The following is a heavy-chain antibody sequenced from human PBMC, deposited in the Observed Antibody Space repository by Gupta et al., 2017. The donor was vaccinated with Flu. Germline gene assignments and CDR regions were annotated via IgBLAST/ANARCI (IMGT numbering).Heavy chain of an antibody. D-gene: IGHD6-13*01. J-gene: IGHJ5*02. CDR3: TREVVVGRYSDSRWFDP. CDR1: GGSLNSGNYY. CDR2: VYGSGTT. Sequence: QVQLQESGPGLVKPSQTLSLTCTVSGGSLNSGNYYWAWIRPPAGKGLQWIGRVYGSGTTSYNPSLESRVTISLDTYRKQFSLEVTSLTAADTAIYYCTREVVVGRYSDSRWFDPWGQGTLVTVSS. V-gene: IGHV4-61*02.